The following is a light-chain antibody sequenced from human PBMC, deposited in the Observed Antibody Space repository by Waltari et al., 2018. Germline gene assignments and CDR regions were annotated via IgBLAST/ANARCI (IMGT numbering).Light chain of an antibody. CDR1: KLGDKY. CDR2: KDN. V-gene: IGLV3-1*01. J-gene: IGLJ2*01. CDR3: QAWDSSTVI. Sequence: SYELTQPPSVSMSPGQTASITCSGDKLGDKYVCWYQKKPGQPPVLVIYKDNKRPSGIPERFSGSNSGNTATLTISGTQALDEADYYCQAWDSSTVIFGGGTKLTVL.